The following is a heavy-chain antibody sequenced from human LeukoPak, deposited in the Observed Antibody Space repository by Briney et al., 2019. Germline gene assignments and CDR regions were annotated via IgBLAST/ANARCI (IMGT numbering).Heavy chain of an antibody. CDR1: GFTFSSYG. CDR3: AKGFGGFSYYYYGMDV. J-gene: IGHJ6*02. D-gene: IGHD3-10*01. CDR2: IPYDGSNK. Sequence: AGGSLRLSCAASGFTFSSYGIHWVRQAPGKGLEWVTFIPYDGSNKFYADSVKGRFTISRDNSKNTLYLQMNSLRPEDTAVYYCAKGFGGFSYYYYGMDVWGQGTTVTVSS. V-gene: IGHV3-30*02.